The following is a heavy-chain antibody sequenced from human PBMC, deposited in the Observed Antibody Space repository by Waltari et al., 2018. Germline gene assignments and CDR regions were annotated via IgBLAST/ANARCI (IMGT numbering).Heavy chain of an antibody. CDR3: ARPEGRRNDAFDI. CDR1: GYSISSGYY. Sequence: QVQLQESGPGLVKPSETLSLTCAVSGYSISSGYYWGWIRQPPGKGLEWIGSIYHSGSTYYNPSLKSRVTISVGTSKNQFSLKLSSVTAADTAVYYCARPEGRRNDAFDIWGQGTMVTVSS. V-gene: IGHV4-38-2*01. J-gene: IGHJ3*02. CDR2: IYHSGST.